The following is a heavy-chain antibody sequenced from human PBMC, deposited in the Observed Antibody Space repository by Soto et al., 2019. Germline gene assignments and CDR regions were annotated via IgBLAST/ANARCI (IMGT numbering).Heavy chain of an antibody. CDR3: AREGEAYYDFGSVYLGDYAYYYGMEV. CDR1: GYTFTGYY. CDR2: INPNSGGT. J-gene: IGHJ6*02. V-gene: IGHV1-2*02. D-gene: IGHD3-3*01. Sequence: SVKVSCKASGYTFTGYYMHWVRQAPVQGLEWMGWINPNSGGTNYAQKFQGRVTMTRDTSISTAYMELSRLRSDDTAVYYCAREGEAYYDFGSVYLGDYAYYYGMEVWGQGTTVTVSS.